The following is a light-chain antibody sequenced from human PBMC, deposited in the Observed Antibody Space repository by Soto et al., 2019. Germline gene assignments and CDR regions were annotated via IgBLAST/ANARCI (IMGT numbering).Light chain of an antibody. V-gene: IGLV2-14*01. J-gene: IGLJ1*01. CDR2: GVT. CDR3: SSFTTSYFYV. CDR1: GSDIGAYNY. Sequence: QSALTQPAFVSGSPGQSITISCTGSGSDIGAYNYVSWYQQHPGKAPKLLIHGVTRRPSGVSSRFSASKSAYTASLTISGLQAEDEANYYCSSFTTSYFYVFGPGTKVTVL.